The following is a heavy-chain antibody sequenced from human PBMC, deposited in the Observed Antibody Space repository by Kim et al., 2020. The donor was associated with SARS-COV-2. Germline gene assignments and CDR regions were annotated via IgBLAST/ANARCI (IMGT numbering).Heavy chain of an antibody. D-gene: IGHD6-13*01. Sequence: GGSLRLSCAASGFTFSSYAMHWVRQAPGKGLEWVAVISYDGSNKYYADSVKGRFTISRDNSKNTLYLQMNSLRAEDTAVYYCARGGIAAEAFDIWAQGTMVTVSS. CDR1: GFTFSSYA. V-gene: IGHV3-30*04. CDR2: ISYDGSNK. J-gene: IGHJ3*02. CDR3: ARGGIAAEAFDI.